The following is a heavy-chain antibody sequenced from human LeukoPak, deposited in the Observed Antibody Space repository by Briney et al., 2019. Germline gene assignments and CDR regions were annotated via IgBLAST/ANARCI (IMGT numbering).Heavy chain of an antibody. D-gene: IGHD6-25*01. CDR2: IYYLGST. CDR3: ARGGRSGIDI. CDR1: GGSMNSYY. Sequence: SETLSLTCTVSGGSMNSYYWSWVRQPPGKGLEWIAYIYYLGSTSYSPSLRSRVTISVDTSKNQFSLKLSSVTAADTAVYYCARGGRSGIDIWGQGTMVTVSS. V-gene: IGHV4-59*12. J-gene: IGHJ3*02.